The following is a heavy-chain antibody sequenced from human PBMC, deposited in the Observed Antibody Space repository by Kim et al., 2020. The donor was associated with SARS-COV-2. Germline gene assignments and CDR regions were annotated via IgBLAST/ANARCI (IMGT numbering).Heavy chain of an antibody. CDR3: AKDIGVTTNYYFYYYMDV. V-gene: IGHV3-43*01. Sequence: KGRFTISRDNSKNSLYLQMNSLRTEDTALYYCAKDIGVTTNYYFYYYMDVWGNGTTVTVSS. J-gene: IGHJ6*03. D-gene: IGHD1-1*01.